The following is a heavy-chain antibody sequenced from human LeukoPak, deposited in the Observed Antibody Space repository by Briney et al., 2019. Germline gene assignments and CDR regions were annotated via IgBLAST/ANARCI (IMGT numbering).Heavy chain of an antibody. CDR2: INPNSGGT. D-gene: IGHD6-13*01. J-gene: IGHJ5*02. V-gene: IGHV1-2*02. CDR1: GYTFTGYY. Sequence: ASVKVSCKASGYTFTGYYMHWVRQAPGQGLEWMGCINPNSGGTNYAQKFQGRVTMTRDTSISTAYMELSRLRSDDTAVYYCARDPTTRSSSGYKNWFDPWGQGTLVTVSS. CDR3: ARDPTTRSSSGYKNWFDP.